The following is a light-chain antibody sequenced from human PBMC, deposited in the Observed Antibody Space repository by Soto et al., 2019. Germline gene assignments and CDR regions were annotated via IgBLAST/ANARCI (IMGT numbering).Light chain of an antibody. V-gene: IGLV2-14*03. CDR2: DVS. CDR1: SSDIGSYNY. J-gene: IGLJ1*01. CDR3: SSYITTGTYV. Sequence: QSALTQPASVSGSPGQSVTISCTGTSSDIGSYNYVSWYQQHPGKAPKLIIYDVSNRPSGVSDRFSGSKSGNTASLTISGLQAEDEADYYCSSYITTGTYVFGTGTQLTVL.